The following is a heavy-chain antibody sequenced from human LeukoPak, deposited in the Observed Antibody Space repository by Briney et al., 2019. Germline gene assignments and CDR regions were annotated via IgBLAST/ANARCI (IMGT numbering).Heavy chain of an antibody. CDR3: ARDPDYGGNVWFDP. CDR2: ISGSGGST. CDR1: GFTFSSYA. J-gene: IGHJ5*02. D-gene: IGHD4-23*01. Sequence: PGGSLRLSCAASGFTFSSYAMSWVRQAPGKGLEWVSAISGSGGSTYYADSVKGRFTISRDNSKNTLYLQMNSLRAEDTAVYYCARDPDYGGNVWFDPWGQGTLVTVSS. V-gene: IGHV3-23*01.